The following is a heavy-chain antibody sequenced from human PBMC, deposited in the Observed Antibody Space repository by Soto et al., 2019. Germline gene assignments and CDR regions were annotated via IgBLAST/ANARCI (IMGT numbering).Heavy chain of an antibody. CDR3: ARGTGLAVAGTGFDY. D-gene: IGHD6-19*01. Sequence: QVQLQESGPGLVKPSETLSLTCTVSGGSISSYYWSWIRQPPGKGLEWIGYIYYSGSTNYNPSLKSRVTLSVDTSKNQFSLKLSSVTAADTAVYYCARGTGLAVAGTGFDYWGQGTLVTVSS. V-gene: IGHV4-59*01. CDR2: IYYSGST. J-gene: IGHJ4*02. CDR1: GGSISSYY.